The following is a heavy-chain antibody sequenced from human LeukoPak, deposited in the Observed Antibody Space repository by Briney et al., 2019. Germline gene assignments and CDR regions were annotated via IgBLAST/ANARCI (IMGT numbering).Heavy chain of an antibody. J-gene: IGHJ4*02. CDR1: GGTFSSYA. CDR3: ARDQWLVPFDY. CDR2: IIPIFGTA. Sequence: RASVKVSCKASGGTFSSYAISWVRQAPGQGLEWMGGIIPIFGTANYAQKFQGRVTITTDESTSTAYMELSSLRSEDTAVYYCARDQWLVPFDYWGQGTLVTVSS. D-gene: IGHD6-19*01. V-gene: IGHV1-69*05.